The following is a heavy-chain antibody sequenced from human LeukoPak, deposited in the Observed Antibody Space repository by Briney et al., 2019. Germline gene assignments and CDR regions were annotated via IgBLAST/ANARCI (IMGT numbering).Heavy chain of an antibody. CDR1: GYTFTSYY. CDR2: INPSGGST. CDR3: ARESRGKMAATN. Sequence: ASVKVSCKASGYTFTSYYMHWVRQAPGQGLEWMGIINPSGGSTSYAQKFQGRVTMTRDTSTSTVYMGLSSLRSEDTAVYYCARESRGKMAATNWGQGTLVTVSS. D-gene: IGHD5-24*01. J-gene: IGHJ4*02. V-gene: IGHV1-46*01.